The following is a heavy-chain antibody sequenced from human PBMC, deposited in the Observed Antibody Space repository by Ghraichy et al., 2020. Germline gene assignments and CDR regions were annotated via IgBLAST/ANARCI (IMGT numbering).Heavy chain of an antibody. CDR3: ARHLSVAGGIDY. V-gene: IGHV3-21*01. D-gene: IGHD6-19*01. CDR2: ISTGGSYI. J-gene: IGHJ4*02. Sequence: GGSLRLSCAASGFTFSNYNMNWVRQAPGKGLEWVSSISTGGSYIYYADSVKGRFTISRDNAKNSLYLQMNSLRAEDTAVYYCARHLSVAGGIDYWGQGTLVTVSS. CDR1: GFTFSNYN.